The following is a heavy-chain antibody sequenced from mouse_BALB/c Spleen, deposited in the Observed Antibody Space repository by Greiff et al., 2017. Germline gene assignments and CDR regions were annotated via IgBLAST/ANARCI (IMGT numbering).Heavy chain of an antibody. J-gene: IGHJ4*01. D-gene: IGHD2-4*01. Sequence: EVQLVESGGGLVKPGGSLKLSCAASGFTFSSYAMSWVRQSPEKRLEWVAEISSGGSYTYYPDTVTGRFTISRDNAKNTLYLEMSSLRSEDTAMYYCARGGLGGYAMDYWGQGTSVTVSS. CDR1: GFTFSSYA. CDR2: ISSGGSYT. CDR3: ARGGLGGYAMDY. V-gene: IGHV5-9-4*01.